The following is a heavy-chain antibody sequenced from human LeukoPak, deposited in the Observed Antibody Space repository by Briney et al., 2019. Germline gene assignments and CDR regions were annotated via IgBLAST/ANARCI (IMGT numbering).Heavy chain of an antibody. J-gene: IGHJ4*02. CDR2: INPNSGGT. Sequence: GASVKVSCKASGYTFTGYYMHWVRQAPGQGLEWMGWINPNSGGTNYAQKFQGRVTMTRDTSISTDYMELSRLRSDDTAVYYCARVWYYYDSSGYYDYWGQGTLVTVSS. CDR3: ARVWYYYDSSGYYDY. D-gene: IGHD3-22*01. CDR1: GYTFTGYY. V-gene: IGHV1-2*02.